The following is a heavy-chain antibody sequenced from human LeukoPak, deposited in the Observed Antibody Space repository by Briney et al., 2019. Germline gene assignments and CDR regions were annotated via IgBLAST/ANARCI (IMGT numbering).Heavy chain of an antibody. D-gene: IGHD2-21*02. J-gene: IGHJ5*02. V-gene: IGHV1-69*04. CDR1: GGTFSSYA. CDR2: IIPILGIA. Sequence: SVKVSCKASGGTFSSYAISWVRQAPGQGLEWMGRIIPILGIANYAQKFQGRVTITADKSTSTAYMELSSLRSEDTAVYYCARAAYCGGDCYSNWFDPWGQGTLATVSS. CDR3: ARAAYCGGDCYSNWFDP.